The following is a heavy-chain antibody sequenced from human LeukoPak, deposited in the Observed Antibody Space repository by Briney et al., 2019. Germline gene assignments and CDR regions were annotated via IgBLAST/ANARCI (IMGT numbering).Heavy chain of an antibody. J-gene: IGHJ4*02. V-gene: IGHV1-18*01. Sequence: ASVKVSCKASGYTFTIYGIGWVRQAPGQGLEWMGWISAYDGNTNYTQKFQRRVTMTTDTSTSTAHMEVKSVTSDDTAVYYCARGGVSNSWYRSPDYWGQGTLVTVSS. D-gene: IGHD6-13*01. CDR1: GYTFTIYG. CDR3: ARGGVSNSWYRSPDY. CDR2: ISAYDGNT.